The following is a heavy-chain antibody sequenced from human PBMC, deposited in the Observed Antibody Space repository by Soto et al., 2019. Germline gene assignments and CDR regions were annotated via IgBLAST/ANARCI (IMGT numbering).Heavy chain of an antibody. J-gene: IGHJ4*02. CDR2: IYHSGST. Sequence: SETLSLTCAVSGGSISSGGYSWSWIRQPPGKGLEWIGYIYHSGSTYYNPSLKSRVTISVDRSTNQFSLKLSFGTAADTAVYYCARGYYDSSGYDYWGQGTLVTVSS. V-gene: IGHV4-30-2*01. CDR1: GGSISSGGYS. CDR3: ARGYYDSSGYDY. D-gene: IGHD3-22*01.